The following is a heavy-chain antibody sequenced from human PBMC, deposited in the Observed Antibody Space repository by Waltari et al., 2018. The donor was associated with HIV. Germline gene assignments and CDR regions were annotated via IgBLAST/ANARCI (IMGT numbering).Heavy chain of an antibody. D-gene: IGHD3-3*02. CDR3: ARASHYIEFSTFDGDYYFDF. Sequence: VQLVESGGGSIKTGGSLSLSCAASGLSVRNHCMAWVRKGPGKGLVWVARINSDGSSRNYADAVKGRFVISRDNARNTVYLQLNNLKVEDTAVYFCARASHYIEFSTFDGDYYFDFWGRGTRVAVSS. V-gene: IGHV3-74*01. CDR2: INSDGSSR. J-gene: IGHJ4*02. CDR1: GLSVRNHC.